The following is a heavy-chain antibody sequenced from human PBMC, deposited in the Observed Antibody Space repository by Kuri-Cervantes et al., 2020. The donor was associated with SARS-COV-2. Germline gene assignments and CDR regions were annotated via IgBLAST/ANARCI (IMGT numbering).Heavy chain of an antibody. CDR3: ARDARPSAWQTLFDY. D-gene: IGHD3-3*01. Sequence: ASVQVSCKASVFTFTSYAVQWLRQAPGQRLAWMGWINPDNGNTKYSQKFQGRVTITRDSSASTAYMELSSLRSEDTAVYYCARDARPSAWQTLFDYWGQGTRVTVSS. CDR2: INPDNGNT. CDR1: VFTFTSYA. J-gene: IGHJ4*02. V-gene: IGHV1-3*01.